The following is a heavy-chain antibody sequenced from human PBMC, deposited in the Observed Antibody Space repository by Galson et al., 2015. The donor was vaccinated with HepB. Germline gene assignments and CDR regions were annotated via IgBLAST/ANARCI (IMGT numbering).Heavy chain of an antibody. Sequence: PALVKPTQTLTLTCTFSGFSLSTSGMCVSWIRQPPGKALEWLALIDWDDDKYYSTSLKTRLTISKDTSKNQVVLTMTNMDPVDTATYYCARILSLDYYDSSGYYAPDYWGQGTLVTVSS. J-gene: IGHJ4*02. D-gene: IGHD3-22*01. CDR3: ARILSLDYYDSSGYYAPDY. CDR2: IDWDDDK. V-gene: IGHV2-70*01. CDR1: GFSLSTSGMC.